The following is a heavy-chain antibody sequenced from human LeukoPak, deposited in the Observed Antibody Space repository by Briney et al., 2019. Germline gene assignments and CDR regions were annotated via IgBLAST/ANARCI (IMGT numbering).Heavy chain of an antibody. J-gene: IGHJ4*02. V-gene: IGHV1-18*01. D-gene: IGHD3-3*01. Sequence: ASVKVSCKASGGTLSSHGFSWVRQAPGQGLEWMGWISAYNGNTNYAQKLQGRVTMTTDTSTSTAYMELRSMRSDDTAVYYCARVNDFWSGYPLGYWGQGTLVTVSS. CDR3: ARVNDFWSGYPLGY. CDR1: GGTLSSHG. CDR2: ISAYNGNT.